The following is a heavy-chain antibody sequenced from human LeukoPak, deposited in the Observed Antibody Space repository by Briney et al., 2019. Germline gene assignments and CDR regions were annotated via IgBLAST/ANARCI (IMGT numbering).Heavy chain of an antibody. V-gene: IGHV3-30-3*01. CDR3: ARDFVAAAEPPFDY. CDR2: ISYEGSNK. J-gene: IGHJ4*02. D-gene: IGHD6-13*01. Sequence: GSLRLSCAASGFTFSSYAMHWVRQAPGKGLEWVAVISYEGSNKYYADSVKGRFTISRDNSKNTLYLQMNSLRAEDTAVYYCARDFVAAAEPPFDYWGQGTLVTVSS. CDR1: GFTFSSYA.